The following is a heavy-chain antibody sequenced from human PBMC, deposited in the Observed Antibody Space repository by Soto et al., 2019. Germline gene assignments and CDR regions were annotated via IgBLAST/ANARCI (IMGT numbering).Heavy chain of an antibody. J-gene: IGHJ6*02. V-gene: IGHV1-69*06. Sequence: SVKVSCKASGGTFSSYAISWVRQAPGQGLEWMGGIIPIFGTANYAQKFQGRVTITADKSTSTAYMELSSLRSEDTAVYYCATGSITMIVVPGALDYYYYGMDVWGQGTTVTVSS. CDR1: GGTFSSYA. CDR2: IIPIFGTA. D-gene: IGHD3-22*01. CDR3: ATGSITMIVVPGALDYYYYGMDV.